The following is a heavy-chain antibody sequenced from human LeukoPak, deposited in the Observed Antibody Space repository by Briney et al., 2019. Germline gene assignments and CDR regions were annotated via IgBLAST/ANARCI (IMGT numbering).Heavy chain of an antibody. D-gene: IGHD3-3*02. J-gene: IGHJ4*02. CDR2: INNDGSDT. CDR1: GFTFRSYW. V-gene: IGHV3-74*01. Sequence: GGPLRLSCAASGFTFRSYWMHWVRQTPGKGLEWVSHINNDGSDTSYADSVKGRFTITRDNAKNTLFLQMNSLRAEDTAVYYCARDGILGSHDCWGQGTLVTVSS. CDR3: ARDGILGSHDC.